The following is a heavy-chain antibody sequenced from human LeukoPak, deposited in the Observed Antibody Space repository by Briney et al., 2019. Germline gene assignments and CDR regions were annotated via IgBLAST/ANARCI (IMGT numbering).Heavy chain of an antibody. CDR2: IQRKTDGGTT. CDR1: GFTFSNAW. D-gene: IGHD4-17*01. Sequence: PGGSLRLSCAASGFTFSNAWMNWVRQAPGKGLEWVGHIQRKTDGGTTEYAAPVKGRFTISRDDSKNTVYLQMNTLTTEDTAVYYCTTATVPPSWGQGTLVTVSS. CDR3: TTATVPPS. V-gene: IGHV3-15*01. J-gene: IGHJ4*02.